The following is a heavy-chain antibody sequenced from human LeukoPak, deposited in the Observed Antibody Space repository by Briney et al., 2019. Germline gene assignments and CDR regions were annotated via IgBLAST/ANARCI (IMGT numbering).Heavy chain of an antibody. CDR1: GFTFSDYY. V-gene: IGHV3-20*04. CDR3: ARDSSIYDYVWGSHRLHNYYMDV. CDR2: INWNGGST. J-gene: IGHJ6*03. D-gene: IGHD3-16*02. Sequence: GGSLRLSCAASGFTFSDYYMSWVRQAPGKGLEWVSGINWNGGSTGYADSVKGRFTISRDNAKNSLYLQMNSLRAEDTALYYCARDSSIYDYVWGSHRLHNYYMDVWGKGTTVTVSS.